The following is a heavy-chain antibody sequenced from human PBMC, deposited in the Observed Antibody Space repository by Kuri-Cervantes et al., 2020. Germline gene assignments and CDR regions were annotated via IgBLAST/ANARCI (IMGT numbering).Heavy chain of an antibody. V-gene: IGHV1-2*02. J-gene: IGHJ4*02. CDR1: GYTFTGYY. CDR3: ARANAGSSGWYRLKFEYYFDY. D-gene: IGHD6-19*01. CDR2: INPNRGGT. Sequence: ASVKVSCKASGYTFTGYYMHWVRQAPGQGLEWMGWINPNRGGTNYAQKFQGRVTMTRDTSTSTVYMELSSLRSEDTAVYYCARANAGSSGWYRLKFEYYFDYWGQGTLVTVSS.